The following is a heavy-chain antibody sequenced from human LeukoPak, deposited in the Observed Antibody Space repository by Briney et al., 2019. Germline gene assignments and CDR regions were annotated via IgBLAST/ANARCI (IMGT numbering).Heavy chain of an antibody. Sequence: SSVKVSCKASGGSFRSYAISWVRQAPGQGLEWMGGIIPIFWTANYAQQFQGRVTIAADESTSTAYMELNSLRSEDTAVYYCARDVGGSYLGGLFDYWGQGTLVTDSS. CDR3: ARDVGGSYLGGLFDY. CDR2: IIPIFWTA. D-gene: IGHD1-26*01. J-gene: IGHJ4*02. V-gene: IGHV1-69*01. CDR1: GGSFRSYA.